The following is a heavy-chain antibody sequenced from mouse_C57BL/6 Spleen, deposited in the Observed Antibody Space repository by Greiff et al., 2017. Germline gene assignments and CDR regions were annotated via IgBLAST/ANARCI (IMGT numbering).Heavy chain of an antibody. CDR1: GYSFTSYY. Sequence: VQLQQSGPELVKPGASVKISCKASGYSFTSYYIHWVKQRPGQGLEWIGWIYPGSGNTKYNEKFKGKATLTADTSSSTAYMQLSSLTSEDSAVYYCAASSLYYAMDYWGQGTSVTVSS. CDR2: IYPGSGNT. V-gene: IGHV1-66*01. D-gene: IGHD1-1*01. J-gene: IGHJ4*01. CDR3: AASSLYYAMDY.